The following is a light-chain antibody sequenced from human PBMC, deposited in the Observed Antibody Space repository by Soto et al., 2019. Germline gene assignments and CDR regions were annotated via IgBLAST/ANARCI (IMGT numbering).Light chain of an antibody. J-gene: IGLJ1*01. Sequence: QSALTQPAYVSGSPGQSITISCTGTNSDVGGYNFVSWYQQHSGKAPKLMIYEVSNRPSGVSNRFSGSKSGNTASLTISGLQAEDEADYYCSSYTTSSTRVFGTGTKLTVL. CDR2: EVS. CDR1: NSDVGGYNF. CDR3: SSYTTSSTRV. V-gene: IGLV2-14*01.